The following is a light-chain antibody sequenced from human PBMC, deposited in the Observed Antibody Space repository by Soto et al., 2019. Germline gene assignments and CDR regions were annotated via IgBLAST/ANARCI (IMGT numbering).Light chain of an antibody. J-gene: IGLJ2*01. Sequence: QSALTQPASVSGSPGQSITISCTGTSSDVGGYNYVSWYQQHPGKAHKLMIYDVSNRPSGVSNRFSGSKSGNTASLPISGLQAEDEAGYYCSSYTSSSALDVVFGGGTKVTVL. V-gene: IGLV2-14*01. CDR2: DVS. CDR1: SSDVGGYNY. CDR3: SSYTSSSALDVV.